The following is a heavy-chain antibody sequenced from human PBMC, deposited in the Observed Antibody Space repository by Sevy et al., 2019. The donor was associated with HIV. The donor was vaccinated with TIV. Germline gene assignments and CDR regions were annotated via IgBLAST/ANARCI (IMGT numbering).Heavy chain of an antibody. V-gene: IGHV3-21*01. CDR3: ARKMELLVPDY. D-gene: IGHD2-21*02. Sequence: GGSLRLSFAASGFIFSNYNMKWFRRAPGKGRGWVSSISSNSKDIYYGDSVKGRFTISRDNAKNSLYLQMNSLRAEDTAVYYCARKMELLVPDYWGQGTLVTVSS. CDR1: GFIFSNYN. CDR2: ISSNSKDI. J-gene: IGHJ4*02.